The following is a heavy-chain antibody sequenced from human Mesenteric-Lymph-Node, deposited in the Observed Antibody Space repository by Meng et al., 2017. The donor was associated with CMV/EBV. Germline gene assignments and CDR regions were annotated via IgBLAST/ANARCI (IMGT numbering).Heavy chain of an antibody. D-gene: IGHD1-26*01. CDR1: GFTFSSYA. CDR2: IYSGGIST. CDR3: AKGALGGGSQIDH. Sequence: GGSLRLSCAASGFTFSSYAMSWVRQAPGKGLEWVSVIYSGGISTYSADSVKGRFTISRDDSKHTLYLQMNSLRAEDTAVYYCAKGALGGGSQIDHWGQGTLVTVSS. V-gene: IGHV3-23*03. J-gene: IGHJ4*02.